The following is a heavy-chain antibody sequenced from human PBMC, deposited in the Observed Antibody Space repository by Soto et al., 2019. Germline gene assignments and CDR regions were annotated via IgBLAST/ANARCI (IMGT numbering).Heavy chain of an antibody. Sequence: SVKVSCKASGGTFSSYAISWVRQAPGQGLEWMGGIIPIFGTANYAQKFQGRVTITADESTSTAYMELSSLRSEDTAVYYCASAVVGATHGGYYYYGMDVWGQGTTVTVSS. CDR1: GGTFSSYA. J-gene: IGHJ6*02. V-gene: IGHV1-69*13. CDR3: ASAVVGATHGGYYYYGMDV. D-gene: IGHD1-26*01. CDR2: IIPIFGTA.